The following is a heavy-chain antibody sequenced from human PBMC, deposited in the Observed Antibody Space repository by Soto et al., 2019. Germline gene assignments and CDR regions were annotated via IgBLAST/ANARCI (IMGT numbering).Heavy chain of an antibody. Sequence: GGSLRLSCAASGFTFSSYGMHWVRQAPGKGLEWVAVIWYDGSNKYYADSVKGRFTISRDNSKNKLYLQMNSLRAEDTAVYSCARDRGLGIYYFDYWGQGTLVTVYS. D-gene: IGHD7-27*01. CDR3: ARDRGLGIYYFDY. J-gene: IGHJ4*02. CDR1: GFTFSSYG. CDR2: IWYDGSNK. V-gene: IGHV3-33*01.